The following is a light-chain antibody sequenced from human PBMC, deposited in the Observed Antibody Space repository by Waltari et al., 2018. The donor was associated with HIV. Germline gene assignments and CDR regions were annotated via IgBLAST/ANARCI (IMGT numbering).Light chain of an antibody. CDR2: YDC. CDR1: DIGTRS. CDR3: QVWDANTDVV. Sequence: SYVLTQTPSVSVAPGKTATLTCAGSDIGTRSVHWYRQKPGQAPVFVIYYDCERPSGIAWRFSGSNSGNTATLTISRVGVGDEADYYCQVWDANTDVVFGTGTKLTVL. V-gene: IGLV3-21*04. J-gene: IGLJ2*01.